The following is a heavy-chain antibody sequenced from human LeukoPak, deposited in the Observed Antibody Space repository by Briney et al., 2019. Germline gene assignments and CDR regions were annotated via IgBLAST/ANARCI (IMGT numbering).Heavy chain of an antibody. J-gene: IGHJ4*02. CDR3: ARVASSSWYSLNY. Sequence: GRSLRLSCAASGFTFSSYAMHWVRQAPCKGLEWVALISHDGSNEYFADSVKGRLTISRDKSKNTMYLQMNSLRAEDTAVYYCARVASSSWYSLNYWGQGTLVTVSS. CDR2: ISHDGSNE. D-gene: IGHD6-13*01. CDR1: GFTFSSYA. V-gene: IGHV3-30-3*01.